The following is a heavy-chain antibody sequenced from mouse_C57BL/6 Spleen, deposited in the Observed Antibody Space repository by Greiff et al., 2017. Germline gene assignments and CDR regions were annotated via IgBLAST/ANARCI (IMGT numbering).Heavy chain of an antibody. V-gene: IGHV5-16*01. Sequence: EVMLVESEGGLVQPGSSMKLSCTASGFTFSDYYMAWVRQVPEKGLEWVANINYDGSSTYYLDSLKSRFIISRDNAKNLLYLQMSSLKSEDTATYYCARASYYYGSSHWYFDVWGTGTTVTVSS. CDR2: INYDGSST. CDR3: ARASYYYGSSHWYFDV. CDR1: GFTFSDYY. J-gene: IGHJ1*03. D-gene: IGHD1-1*01.